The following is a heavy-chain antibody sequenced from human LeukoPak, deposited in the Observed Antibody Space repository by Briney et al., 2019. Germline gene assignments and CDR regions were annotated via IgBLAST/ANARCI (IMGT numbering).Heavy chain of an antibody. D-gene: IGHD6-19*01. J-gene: IGHJ4*02. Sequence: GGSLRLSCAASGFTFSSYGMHWVRQAPGKGLEWVAVISYDGSNKYYADFVKGRFTISRDNSKNTLYLQMNSLRAEDTAVYYCARDSVSGSLGYWGQGTLVTVSS. CDR1: GFTFSSYG. V-gene: IGHV3-30*03. CDR2: ISYDGSNK. CDR3: ARDSVSGSLGY.